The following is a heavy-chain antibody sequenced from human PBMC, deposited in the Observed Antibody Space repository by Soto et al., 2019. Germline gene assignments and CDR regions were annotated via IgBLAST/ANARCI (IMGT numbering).Heavy chain of an antibody. D-gene: IGHD4-17*01. CDR1: EFTVSSNY. CDR2: IYSGGST. J-gene: IGHJ6*02. Sequence: GGSLRLSCAASEFTVSSNYMSWVRQAPGKGLEWVSVIYSGGSTYSADSVKGRFTISRDNSKDTLYLQMNSLRAEDTAVYYCASWSYGDYVHYYYGMDVWGQGTTVTVSS. CDR3: ASWSYGDYVHYYYGMDV. V-gene: IGHV3-53*01.